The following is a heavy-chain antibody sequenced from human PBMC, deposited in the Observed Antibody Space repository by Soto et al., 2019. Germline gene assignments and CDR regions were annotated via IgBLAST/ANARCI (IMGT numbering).Heavy chain of an antibody. V-gene: IGHV4-39*01. J-gene: IGHJ5*02. CDR3: ARQTVSPVLLWFGAQNWFDP. D-gene: IGHD3-10*01. CDR2: IYYSGST. Sequence: SETLSLTCTVSGGSINDDTYYWGWIRQPPGKGLEWIGSIYYSGSTNYNPSLTSRVTISVDTSKNQFSLKLSSVTAADTAVYYCARQTVSPVLLWFGAQNWFDPWGQGTLVTVSS. CDR1: GGSINDDTYY.